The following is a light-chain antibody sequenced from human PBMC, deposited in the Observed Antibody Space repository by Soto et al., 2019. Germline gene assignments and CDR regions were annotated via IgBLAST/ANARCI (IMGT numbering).Light chain of an antibody. CDR1: SSDVGGYNY. J-gene: IGLJ2*01. CDR3: CSYAGSYHVV. CDR2: DVS. V-gene: IGLV2-11*01. Sequence: QSALTQPRSVSGSPGQSVTISCTGTSSDVGGYNYVSWYQQHPGKAPKLMIYDVSKRPSGVPDRFSGSKSGNTASLTISGLQAEDEVDYYCCSYAGSYHVVFGGGTKLTVL.